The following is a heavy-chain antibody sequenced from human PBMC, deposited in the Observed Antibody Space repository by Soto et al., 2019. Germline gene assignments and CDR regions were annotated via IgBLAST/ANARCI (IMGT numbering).Heavy chain of an antibody. D-gene: IGHD6-13*01. CDR1: GYTFTSYA. Sequence: QVQLVQSGAEVKKPGASVKVSCKASGYTFTSYAMHWVRQAPGQRLEWMGWINAGNGNTKYSQKFQGRVTITRDTPSSTAYMELSSRRSEDTAVYYCARVESIAAAGRWDWFDPWGQGTLVTVSS. J-gene: IGHJ5*02. CDR3: ARVESIAAAGRWDWFDP. CDR2: INAGNGNT. V-gene: IGHV1-3*01.